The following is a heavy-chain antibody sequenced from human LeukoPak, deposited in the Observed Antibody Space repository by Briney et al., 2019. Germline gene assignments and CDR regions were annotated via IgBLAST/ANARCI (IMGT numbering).Heavy chain of an antibody. D-gene: IGHD1-20*01. J-gene: IGHJ6*03. CDR3: AKTSLYKWNDVAYYYYMDV. Sequence: PSETLSLTCTVSGLSISSGGYYWSWIRQPPGKGLEWIGYIYHSGSTYYNPSLKSRVTISVDRSKNQFSLKLSSVTAADTAVYYCAKTSLYKWNDVAYYYYMDVWGNGTTVTVSS. V-gene: IGHV4-30-2*01. CDR1: GLSISSGGYY. CDR2: IYHSGST.